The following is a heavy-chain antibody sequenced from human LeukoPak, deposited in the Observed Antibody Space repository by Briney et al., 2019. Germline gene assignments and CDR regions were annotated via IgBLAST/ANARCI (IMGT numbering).Heavy chain of an antibody. J-gene: IGHJ3*02. V-gene: IGHV3-33*01. D-gene: IGHD4-23*01. CDR2: IWYDGSNK. Sequence: GGSLRLSCAAPGFTFSSYGMHWVRQAPGKGLERVAVIWYDGSNKSYAGSVKGRFTISRDNSKNTLYLQMNSLRAEDTAVYYCARDGYGGNSEDAFDIWGQGTMVTVSS. CDR1: GFTFSSYG. CDR3: ARDGYGGNSEDAFDI.